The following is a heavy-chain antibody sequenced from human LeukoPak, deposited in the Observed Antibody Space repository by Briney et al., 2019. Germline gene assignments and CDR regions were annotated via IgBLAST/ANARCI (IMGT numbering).Heavy chain of an antibody. CDR2: IIPILGIA. CDR3: ASSPYYGFWSGDNWFDP. V-gene: IGHV1-69*02. D-gene: IGHD3-3*01. J-gene: IGHJ5*02. Sequence: GSTVKVSCKASGGTFSSYTISWVRQAPGQGLEWVGRIIPILGIANYAQKFQGRVTITADKSTSTAYMELSSLRSEDTAVYYCASSPYYGFWSGDNWFDPWGQGTLVNVSS. CDR1: GGTFSSYT.